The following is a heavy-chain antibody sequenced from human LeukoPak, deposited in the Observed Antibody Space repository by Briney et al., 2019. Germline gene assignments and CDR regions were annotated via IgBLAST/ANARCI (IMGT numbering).Heavy chain of an antibody. CDR1: GHTHSTLS. CDR3: ATDGEPTYSVYLPF. Sequence: ATPRVSPMLSGHTHSTLSVRWERQALGEWLQKNGGFDLEDGETILAQKFRGRVTVTEDTSTNTAYMELSSLGSGDTATYYCATDGEPTYSVYLPFGGQGTPVTVSS. D-gene: IGHD2/OR15-2a*01. V-gene: IGHV1-24*01. J-gene: IGHJ4*02. CDR2: FDLEDGET.